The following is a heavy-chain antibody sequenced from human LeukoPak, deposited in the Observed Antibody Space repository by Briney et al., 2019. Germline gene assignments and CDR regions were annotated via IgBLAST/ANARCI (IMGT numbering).Heavy chain of an antibody. CDR3: ARSVGGRGDY. CDR2: IYYSGST. J-gene: IGHJ4*02. V-gene: IGHV4-30-4*01. CDR1: GGSISSGDYY. D-gene: IGHD3-10*01. Sequence: SQTLSLTCTVSGGSISSGDYYWSWIRQPPGKGLEWIGYIYYSGSTYYNPSLKSRVTISVDTSKYQFSLKLSSVTAADTAVHYCARSVGGRGDYWGQGTLVTVSS.